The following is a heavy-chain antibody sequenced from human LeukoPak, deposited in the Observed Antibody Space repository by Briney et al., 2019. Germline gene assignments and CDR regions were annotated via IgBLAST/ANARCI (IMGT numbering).Heavy chain of an antibody. V-gene: IGHV1-18*01. CDR1: GYDFTSVF. D-gene: IGHD6-19*01. CDR3: ARAGPGSGWYFDY. J-gene: IGHJ4*02. CDR2: ISPYSGNT. Sequence: GASVKVSCKASGYDFTSVFITWVRRARGQGLEWMGWISPYSGNTRYAQKFQGRVGMTTDTSTTTAYMELRGLRFNDTAVYYCARAGPGSGWYFDYWGQGTLVTVAS.